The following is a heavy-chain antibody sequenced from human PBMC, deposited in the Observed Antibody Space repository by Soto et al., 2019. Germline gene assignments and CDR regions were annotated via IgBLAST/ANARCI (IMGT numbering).Heavy chain of an antibody. V-gene: IGHV3-66*01. CDR1: GFTVSSNY. J-gene: IGHJ4*02. CDR2: IYSGGST. D-gene: IGHD3-10*01. CDR3: ARVRREVRGVIDY. Sequence: GGSLRLSCAASGFTVSSNYMSWVRQAPGKGLEWVSVIYSGGSTYYADSVKGRFTISRHNSKNTLYLQMNSLRAEDTAVYYSARVRREVRGVIDYWGPGTLVTVSS.